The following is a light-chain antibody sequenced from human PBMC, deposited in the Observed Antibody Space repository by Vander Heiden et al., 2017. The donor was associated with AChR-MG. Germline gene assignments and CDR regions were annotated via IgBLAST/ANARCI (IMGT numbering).Light chain of an antibody. V-gene: IGKV3-20*01. J-gene: IGKJ2*01. CDR2: GAS. Sequence: IVLTHSPRTLSLSPGERATLSCRASQSVSSSYLAWYRQKPGQTPRLLIYGASRRATGNPDRFSGSGSGTDFTLTISRLEPEDFAVYYCQQDGSSPPTFGQRTKVEIK. CDR3: QQDGSSPPT. CDR1: QSVSSSY.